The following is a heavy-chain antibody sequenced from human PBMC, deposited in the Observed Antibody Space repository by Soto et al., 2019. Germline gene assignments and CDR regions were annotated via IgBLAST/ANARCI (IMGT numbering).Heavy chain of an antibody. V-gene: IGHV1-24*01. Sequence: ASVKVSCKVSGYTLTELSMHWVRQAPGKGLEWMGGFDPEDGETIYAQKFQGRVTMTEDTSTDTAYMELSSLRSEDTAVYYCATILVGATGMSHWGQGTLVTVSS. CDR3: ATILVGATGMSH. J-gene: IGHJ4*02. CDR2: FDPEDGET. CDR1: GYTLTELS. D-gene: IGHD1-26*01.